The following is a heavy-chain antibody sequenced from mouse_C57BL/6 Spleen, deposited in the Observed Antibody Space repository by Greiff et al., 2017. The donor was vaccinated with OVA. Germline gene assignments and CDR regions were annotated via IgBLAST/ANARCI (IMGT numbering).Heavy chain of an antibody. D-gene: IGHD1-1*01. Sequence: VQLQQPGAELVKPGASVKMSCKASGYTFTSYWITWVKQRPGQGLEWIGGIYPGSGSTNYNEKFKSKATLPVDTASSTAYMQRSSLTSEDAAVDYCARPSTTVVSYFDYWGQGTTLTVSS. CDR1: GYTFTSYW. CDR2: IYPGSGST. V-gene: IGHV1-55*01. CDR3: ARPSTTVVSYFDY. J-gene: IGHJ2*01.